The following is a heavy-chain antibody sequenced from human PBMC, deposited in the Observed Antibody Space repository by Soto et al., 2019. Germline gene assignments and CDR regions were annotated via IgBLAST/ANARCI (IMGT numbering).Heavy chain of an antibody. CDR3: VLDSSGYNAFDI. V-gene: IGHV4-31*03. J-gene: IGHJ3*02. Sequence: QVQLQESGPGLVKPSQTLSLTCTVSGGSISSGGYYWSWIRQHPGKGLEWIGYIYYSGSTYYNPSLKSRVTISVDTSKNQFSLKLSSVTAADTAVYYGVLDSSGYNAFDIWGQGTMVTVSS. CDR1: GGSISSGGYY. CDR2: IYYSGST. D-gene: IGHD3-22*01.